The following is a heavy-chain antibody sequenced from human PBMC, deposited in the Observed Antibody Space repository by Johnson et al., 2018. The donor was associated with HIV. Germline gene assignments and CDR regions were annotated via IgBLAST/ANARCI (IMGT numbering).Heavy chain of an antibody. CDR3: ARDKGRGAFDI. CDR2: ISSSGNTI. CDR1: GFRFNDYA. Sequence: QVQLVESGGGFVQPGGSLRLSCAASGFRFNDYALSWVRQAPGKGLEWVSYISSSGNTIYYADSVKGRVTISRDNAKKSLYLQMNSLRAEDTAVYYCARDKGRGAFDIWGQGTMVTVSS. D-gene: IGHD3-10*01. J-gene: IGHJ3*02. V-gene: IGHV3-11*04.